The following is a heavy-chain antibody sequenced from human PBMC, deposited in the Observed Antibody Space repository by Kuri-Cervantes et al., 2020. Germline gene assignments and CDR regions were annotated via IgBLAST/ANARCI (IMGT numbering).Heavy chain of an antibody. J-gene: IGHJ6*02. D-gene: IGHD3-10*01. Sequence: GESLKISCAASGFTFSNAWMSWVRQAPGKGLEWVGRIKSKTDGGTTDYAAPVKGRFTISRDDSKNTLYLQMNSLKTEDTAVYYCARDGRVRGVYGMDVWGQGTTVTVSS. V-gene: IGHV3-15*01. CDR1: GFTFSNAW. CDR2: IKSKTDGGTT. CDR3: ARDGRVRGVYGMDV.